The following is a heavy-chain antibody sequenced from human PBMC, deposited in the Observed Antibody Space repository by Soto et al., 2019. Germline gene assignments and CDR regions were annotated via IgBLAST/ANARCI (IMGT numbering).Heavy chain of an antibody. CDR2: IYWDDDK. CDR3: AHRQLYNGAWNEGTFDY. V-gene: IGHV2-5*02. Sequence: QITLKESGPTLVKPTQTLTLTCTFSGFSLTTRPVGVGWIRQPPGQALEWLALIYWDDDKRYNPSLKTRVTITKDTSKNQVVLTMTNMDPVDTATYYCAHRQLYNGAWNEGTFDYWGQGDLVTVAS. D-gene: IGHD1-1*01. J-gene: IGHJ4*02. CDR1: GFSLTTRPVG.